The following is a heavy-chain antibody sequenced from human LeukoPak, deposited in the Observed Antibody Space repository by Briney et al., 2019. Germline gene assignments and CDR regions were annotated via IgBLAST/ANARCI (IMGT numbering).Heavy chain of an antibody. CDR2: INHSGST. CDR3: ARVWNYCYFDY. CDR1: GGSFSGYY. J-gene: IGHJ4*02. Sequence: SETLSLTCAVYGGSFSGYYWSWIRQPPGKGLEWIGEINHSGSTNYNPSLKSRVTISVDTSKNQFSLKLSSVTAADTAVYYCARVWNYCYFDYWGQGTLVTVSS. D-gene: IGHD1-7*01. V-gene: IGHV4-34*01.